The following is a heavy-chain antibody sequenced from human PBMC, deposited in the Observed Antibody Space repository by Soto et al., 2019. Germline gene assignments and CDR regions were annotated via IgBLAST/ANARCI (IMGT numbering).Heavy chain of an antibody. V-gene: IGHV4-61*01. CDR1: GESVSSGFYY. J-gene: IGHJ6*02. CDR3: ARVVRCTRSGCYYLAMDV. CDR2: ILSSGRS. Sequence: PSETLSLTCTVSGESVSSGFYYLNWIRQAPGKGLEWIGSILSSGRSNYNPSLKSRVSMSVDTSKNQFSLRLTSVGAADSAIYYCARVVRCTRSGCYYLAMDVWGQGTTVTVS. D-gene: IGHD2-15*01.